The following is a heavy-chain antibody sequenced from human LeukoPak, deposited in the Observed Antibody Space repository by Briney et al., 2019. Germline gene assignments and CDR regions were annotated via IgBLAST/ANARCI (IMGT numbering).Heavy chain of an antibody. Sequence: PSETLSLTCTVSGXSISSYYWSWIRQPPGKGLEWIGYTYYSGNTDYNPSLESRVTMSLDTSTNQFSLKLNSVTAADTAVYYCARALITFGAAVAKGFDCWGQGTLVTVSS. CDR2: TYYSGNT. CDR1: GXSISSYY. V-gene: IGHV4-59*01. CDR3: ARALITFGAAVAKGFDC. D-gene: IGHD3-16*01. J-gene: IGHJ4*02.